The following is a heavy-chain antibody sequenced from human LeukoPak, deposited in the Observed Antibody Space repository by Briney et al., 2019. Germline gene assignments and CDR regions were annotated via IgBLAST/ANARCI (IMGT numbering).Heavy chain of an antibody. D-gene: IGHD4-11*01. J-gene: IGHJ4*02. CDR2: VSGSGSDK. CDR3: ARISNGFDY. Sequence: GGSLRLSRAASGFTFSTYIMTWVRQAPGKGLEWVSAVSGSGSDKYYADSVKGRFTISRDNAKNSLYLQMNSLRAEDTAVYYCARISNGFDYWGQGTLVTVSS. CDR1: GFTFSTYI. V-gene: IGHV3-21*01.